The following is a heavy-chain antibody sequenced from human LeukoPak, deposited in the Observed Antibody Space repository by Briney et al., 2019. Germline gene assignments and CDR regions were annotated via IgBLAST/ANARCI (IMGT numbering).Heavy chain of an antibody. V-gene: IGHV3-23*01. CDR1: GFTFSSYA. CDR3: ARRIGGY. D-gene: IGHD2-15*01. CDR2: ITGSGDDT. Sequence: PGGSLRLSCAASGFTFSSYAMSWVRQAPGKGLEWVSDITGSGDDTDYADSVKGRFTISRDNAKNSLYLQMNSLRAEDTAVYYCARRIGGYWGQGTLVTVSS. J-gene: IGHJ4*02.